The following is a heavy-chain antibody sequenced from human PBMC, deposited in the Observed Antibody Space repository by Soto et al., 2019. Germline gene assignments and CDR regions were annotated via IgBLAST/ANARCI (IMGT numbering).Heavy chain of an antibody. V-gene: IGHV3-72*01. J-gene: IGHJ4*02. CDR2: TRNKANSYTT. D-gene: IGHD3-10*01. CDR1: GFTLSDHY. Sequence: EVQLVESGGGLVQPRGSLRLSCAASGFTLSDHYMDWVRQAPGKGLEWVGRTRNKANSYTTEYAASVKGRFTVSSDDSLNSLYLQMTSLKTEDTAVYYCVRTSHYGSGSWNFDSWGQGTLVTVSS. CDR3: VRTSHYGSGSWNFDS.